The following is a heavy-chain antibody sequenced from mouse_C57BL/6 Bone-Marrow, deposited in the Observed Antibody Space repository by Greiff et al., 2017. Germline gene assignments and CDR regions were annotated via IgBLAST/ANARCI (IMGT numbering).Heavy chain of an antibody. CDR1: GYTFTDYE. CDR3: TRGVTKAYWYFDV. V-gene: IGHV1-15*01. Sequence: QVQLQQSGAELVRPGASVTLSCKASGYTFTDYEMHWVKQTPVHGLEWIGAIDPETGGTAYNQKFKGKAILTADKSSSTAYMELRSLTSEDSAVYYCTRGVTKAYWYFDVWGTGTTVTVSS. J-gene: IGHJ1*03. CDR2: IDPETGGT. D-gene: IGHD2-3*01.